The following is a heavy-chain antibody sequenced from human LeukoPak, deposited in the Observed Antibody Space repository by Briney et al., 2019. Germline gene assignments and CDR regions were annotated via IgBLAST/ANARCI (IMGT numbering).Heavy chain of an antibody. V-gene: IGHV1-2*06. CDR2: INPNSGGT. CDR1: GYTFTCYY. Sequence: ASVKVSCKASGYTFTCYYMHWVRQAPGQGLEWMGRINPNSGGTNYAQKFQGRVTMTRDTSISTAYMELSRLRSDDTAVYYCARALMKYYDILTGPAFDIWGQGTMVTVSS. D-gene: IGHD3-9*01. J-gene: IGHJ3*02. CDR3: ARALMKYYDILTGPAFDI.